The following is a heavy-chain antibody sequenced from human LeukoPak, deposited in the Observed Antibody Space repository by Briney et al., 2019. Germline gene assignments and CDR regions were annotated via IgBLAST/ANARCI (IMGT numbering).Heavy chain of an antibody. Sequence: GGSLRLSCAASGFTFDGSAMHWVRQAPGKGLEWVSGISWNSKSIVYADSVKGRFTISRDNAKKSLYLQMNSLRPEDTALYYCAKEGSVCTNGICRYFDYWGQGTLVTVSS. V-gene: IGHV3-9*01. J-gene: IGHJ4*02. D-gene: IGHD2-8*01. CDR3: AKEGSVCTNGICRYFDY. CDR1: GFTFDGSA. CDR2: ISWNSKSI.